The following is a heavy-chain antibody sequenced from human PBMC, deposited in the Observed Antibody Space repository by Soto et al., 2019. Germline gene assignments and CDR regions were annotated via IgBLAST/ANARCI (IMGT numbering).Heavy chain of an antibody. V-gene: IGHV3-74*01. CDR1: GFAFSSYW. CDR3: ARVGQGRYYFDY. Sequence: EVHLVESGGGSVQPGGSLKLSCAGSGFAFSSYWIHWVRQVPGKGLVWVSRINGDGSTTSYADSVRGRITISRDNAKDTLYLQMNSLRAEDTALYYCARVGQGRYYFDYWGQGTLVTVSS. J-gene: IGHJ4*02. CDR2: INGDGSTT.